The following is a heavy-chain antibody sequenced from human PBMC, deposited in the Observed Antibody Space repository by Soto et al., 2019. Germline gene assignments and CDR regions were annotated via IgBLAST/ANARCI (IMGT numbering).Heavy chain of an antibody. CDR1: GYIFTCYY. CDR2: INPNSGGT. V-gene: IGHV1-2*02. D-gene: IGHD6-19*01. J-gene: IGHJ4*02. Sequence: ASVKVSCKASGYIFTCYYMHWVRQAPGQGLEWMGWINPNSGGTNYAQRFQGRVTMTRDTSISTAYMELSRLRSDDTAVYYCARPLYSSSGYWRQGTLVTVSS. CDR3: ARPLYSSSGY.